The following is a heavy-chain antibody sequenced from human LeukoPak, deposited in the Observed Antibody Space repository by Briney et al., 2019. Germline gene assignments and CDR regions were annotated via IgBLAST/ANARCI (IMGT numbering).Heavy chain of an antibody. Sequence: PGGSLRLSCAASGFTFSSYSMNWVRQAPGKGLEWVSSISSSSSYIYYADSVKGRFTISRDNSKNTLYLQMNSLRAEDTAVYYCAKDLSGLDPYYYGMDVWGQGTTVTVSS. J-gene: IGHJ6*02. D-gene: IGHD3-22*01. CDR1: GFTFSSYS. V-gene: IGHV3-21*01. CDR3: AKDLSGLDPYYYGMDV. CDR2: ISSSSSYI.